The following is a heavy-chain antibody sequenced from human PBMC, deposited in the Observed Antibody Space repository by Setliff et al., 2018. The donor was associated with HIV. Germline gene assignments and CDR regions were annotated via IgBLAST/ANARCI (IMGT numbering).Heavy chain of an antibody. Sequence: PSETLSLTCTVSGGSIRSTSHYWGWIRQPAGKGLEWIGHIHTSGSTKYNPSLKSRVTISADTSKNQFSLKLSSVTAADTAVYYCARDGPLEGSYRYYYYYMDVWGKGTTVTVSS. J-gene: IGHJ6*03. V-gene: IGHV4-61*09. CDR1: GGSIRSTSHY. CDR3: ARDGPLEGSYRYYYYYMDV. D-gene: IGHD3-10*01. CDR2: IHTSGST.